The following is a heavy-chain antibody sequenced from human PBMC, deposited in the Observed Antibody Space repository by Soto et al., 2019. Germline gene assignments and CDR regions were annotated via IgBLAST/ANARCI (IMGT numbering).Heavy chain of an antibody. CDR2: IIPIFGTA. CDR3: AVGSVDIVPTGMKPFDP. D-gene: IGHD5-12*01. Sequence: SVKVSCKASGGTFSNYAISWVRQAPGQGLEWMGGIIPIFGTANYAQKFQGRVTITADESTSTAYMGLSSLRSEDTAIYYCAVGSVDIVPTGMKPFDPWGQGTLVTVSS. CDR1: GGTFSNYA. V-gene: IGHV1-69*13. J-gene: IGHJ5*02.